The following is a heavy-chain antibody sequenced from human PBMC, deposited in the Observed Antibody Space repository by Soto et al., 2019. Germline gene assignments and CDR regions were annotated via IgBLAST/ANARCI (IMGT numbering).Heavy chain of an antibody. D-gene: IGHD3-16*01. Sequence: QVQLVQSGAEVKKPGSSVKVSCKASGCTFSSYAISWVRQAPGQGLEWMGGIIPIFATANNAQKFQGRVTITADESTSTVCMELSSVSSEEMAVCYCARVARLSAFDIWGQGTMVTVSS. CDR3: ARVARLSAFDI. V-gene: IGHV1-69*01. J-gene: IGHJ3*02. CDR1: GCTFSSYA. CDR2: IIPIFATA.